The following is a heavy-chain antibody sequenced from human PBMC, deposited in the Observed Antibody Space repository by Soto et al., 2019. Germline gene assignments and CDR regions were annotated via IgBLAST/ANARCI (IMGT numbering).Heavy chain of an antibody. CDR2: IIPISGTA. V-gene: IGHV1-69*01. CDR1: GGTFSSYA. D-gene: IGHD2-2*01. CDR3: ARSQGSSTSLEIYYYYYYGMEV. Sequence: QVQLVQSGAEVKKPGSSVKVSCKASGGTFSSYAISWVRQAPGQGLEWMGGIIPISGTANYAQKYQGRVTINADESTSTAYMELSSLRSEDTAVYYCARSQGSSTSLEIYYYYYYGMEVWGQGTTVTVSS. J-gene: IGHJ6*02.